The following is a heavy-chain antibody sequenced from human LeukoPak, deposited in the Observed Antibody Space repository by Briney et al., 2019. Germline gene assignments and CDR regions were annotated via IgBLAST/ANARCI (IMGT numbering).Heavy chain of an antibody. V-gene: IGHV4-59*01. CDR3: ARDSLGGSYYIDY. J-gene: IGHJ4*02. D-gene: IGHD1-26*01. CDR1: GGSISSYY. Sequence: PSETLSLTCAVSGGSISSYYWSWIRQPPGKGLEWIGYIYYSGSTNYNPSLKSRVTISVDTSKNQFSLKLSSVTAADTAVYYCARDSLGGSYYIDYWGQGTLVTVSS. CDR2: IYYSGST.